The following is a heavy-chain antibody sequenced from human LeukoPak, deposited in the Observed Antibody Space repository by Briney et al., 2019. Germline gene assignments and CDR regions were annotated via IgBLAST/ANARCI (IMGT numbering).Heavy chain of an antibody. V-gene: IGHV4-59*12. Sequence: SETLSLTCTVSGGSISSYYWSWIRQPPGKGLEWIGYIYYSGSTNYNPSLKSRVTISVDTSKNQFSLKLSSVTAADTAVYYCSREDVQWFDAFDIWGQGTMVTVSS. CDR1: GGSISSYY. CDR3: SREDVQWFDAFDI. J-gene: IGHJ3*02. D-gene: IGHD3-22*01. CDR2: IYYSGST.